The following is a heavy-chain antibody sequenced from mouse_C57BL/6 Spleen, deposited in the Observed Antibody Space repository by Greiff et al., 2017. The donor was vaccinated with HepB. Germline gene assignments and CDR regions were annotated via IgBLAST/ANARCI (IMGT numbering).Heavy chain of an antibody. Sequence: QVQLQQSGPELVKPGASVKISCKASGYAFSSSWMNWVKQRPGKGLEWIGRIYPGDGDTNYNGKFKGKGTLTADKSSSTAYMQLSSLTSEDSAVYFCARSYDYDWFAYWGQGTLVTVSA. CDR1: GYAFSSSW. D-gene: IGHD2-4*01. CDR2: IYPGDGDT. CDR3: ARSYDYDWFAY. V-gene: IGHV1-82*01. J-gene: IGHJ3*01.